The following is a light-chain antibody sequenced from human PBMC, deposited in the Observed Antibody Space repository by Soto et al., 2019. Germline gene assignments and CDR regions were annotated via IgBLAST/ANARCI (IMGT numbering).Light chain of an antibody. CDR2: WAS. J-gene: IGKJ3*01. CDR3: QQSYSTPLT. V-gene: IGKV4-1*01. CDR1: QSVLYSSNNKNY. Sequence: DIVMTQSPDSLAVSLGERATIKCKSSQSVLYSSNNKNYLAWYQQKPGQPPKLLIYWASTRESGVPDRFSGSGSGTDSTLTISSLQAEDVAVYYCQQSYSTPLTFGPGTKVDIK.